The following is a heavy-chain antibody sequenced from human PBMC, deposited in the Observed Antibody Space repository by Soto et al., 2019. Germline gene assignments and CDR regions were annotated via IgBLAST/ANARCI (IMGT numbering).Heavy chain of an antibody. CDR2: IYHSGSS. J-gene: IGHJ4*02. CDR3: ARAGGLGAVAVDY. CDR1: GGSISSGGYS. V-gene: IGHV4-30-2*01. D-gene: IGHD6-19*01. Sequence: QLQLQESGSGLVKPSQTLSLTCAVSGGSISSGGYSWSWIRQPPGKGLEWIGYIYHSGSSYYNPALKSRVTISVDRSKNQFSLKLSSVTAADTAVYYCARAGGLGAVAVDYWGQGTLVTVSS.